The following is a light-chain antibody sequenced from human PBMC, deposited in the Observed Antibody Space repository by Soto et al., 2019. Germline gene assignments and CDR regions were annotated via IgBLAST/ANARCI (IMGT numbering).Light chain of an antibody. V-gene: IGKV3-20*01. Sequence: EIVLTQSPGTLSLSPGERATLFCRARQNISSSHIAWYQQKPGQAPRLLIHGPSTRATGIPDRFRGGGSGTDFTLSITGLEPEDFVVYYCHQFGNSPQTFGHGTKVEVK. J-gene: IGKJ1*01. CDR3: HQFGNSPQT. CDR1: QNISSSH. CDR2: GPS.